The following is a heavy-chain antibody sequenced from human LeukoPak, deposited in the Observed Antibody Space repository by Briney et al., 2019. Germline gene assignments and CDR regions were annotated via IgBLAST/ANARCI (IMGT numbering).Heavy chain of an antibody. CDR3: ATGGLSSCFNDF. D-gene: IGHD6-13*01. J-gene: IGHJ4*02. CDR1: QLTFS. V-gene: IGHV3-23*01. Sequence: GGSLRLSCAASQLTFSMSWVRQAPGKGLEWISAIDDSGDGTYYADSVEGRFTISRDNSKNTLYLQMNSLRVEDTAVYYCATGGLSSCFNDFWGQGALVTVSS. CDR2: IDDSGDGT.